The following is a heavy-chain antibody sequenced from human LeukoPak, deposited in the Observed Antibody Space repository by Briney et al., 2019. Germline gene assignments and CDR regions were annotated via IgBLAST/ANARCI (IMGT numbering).Heavy chain of an antibody. J-gene: IGHJ6*03. CDR3: ARDHELYCSGGSCSRMDV. CDR2: ITFTSSTI. V-gene: IGHV3-48*01. CDR1: GFTFSSYS. D-gene: IGHD2-15*01. Sequence: GGSLRLSCAASGFTFSSYSMNWVRQAPGKGLEWVSYITFTSSTIHYADSVKGRFTISRDNAKSSLYLQMNSLRAEDTAMYYCARDHELYCSGGSCSRMDVWGKGTTVTISS.